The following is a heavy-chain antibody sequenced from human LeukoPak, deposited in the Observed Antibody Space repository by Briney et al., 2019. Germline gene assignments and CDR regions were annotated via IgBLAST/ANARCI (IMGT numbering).Heavy chain of an antibody. V-gene: IGHV4-4*02. CDR2: IYHSGST. CDR3: ARARGYYGSGPNWFDP. CDR1: GGSISSSNW. J-gene: IGHJ5*02. Sequence: SETLSLTCAVSGGSISSSNWWSWVRQPPGKGLEWIGEIYHSGSTNYNPSLKSRVTMSVDTSKNQFSLKLSSVTAADTAVYYCARARGYYGSGPNWFDPWGQGTLVTVSS. D-gene: IGHD3-10*01.